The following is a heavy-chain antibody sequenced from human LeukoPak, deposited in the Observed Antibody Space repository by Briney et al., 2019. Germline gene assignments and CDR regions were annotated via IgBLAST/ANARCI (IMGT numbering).Heavy chain of an antibody. Sequence: GGSLRLSCAASGFTFSNAWMSWVRQAPGKGLEWVGRIKSKTDGGTTDYAAPVKGRFTISRDDSKNTLYLQMNSLRAEDTAVYYCARANDNYYYYYMDVWGKGTTVTISS. CDR3: ARANDNYYYYYMDV. J-gene: IGHJ6*03. CDR1: GFTFSNAW. V-gene: IGHV3-15*01. CDR2: IKSKTDGGTT. D-gene: IGHD3-10*01.